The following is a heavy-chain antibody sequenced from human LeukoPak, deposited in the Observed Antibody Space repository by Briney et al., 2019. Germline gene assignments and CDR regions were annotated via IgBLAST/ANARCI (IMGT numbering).Heavy chain of an antibody. Sequence: SQTLSLTCTVSGGSISSGGYYWSWIRQPPGKGLEWIGYIYHSGSTYDNPSLKSRVTISVDRSKNQFSLKLSSVTAADTAVYYCAGYSSGWLDYWGQGTLVTVSS. V-gene: IGHV4-30-2*01. J-gene: IGHJ4*02. CDR1: GGSISSGGYY. CDR3: AGYSSGWLDY. D-gene: IGHD6-19*01. CDR2: IYHSGST.